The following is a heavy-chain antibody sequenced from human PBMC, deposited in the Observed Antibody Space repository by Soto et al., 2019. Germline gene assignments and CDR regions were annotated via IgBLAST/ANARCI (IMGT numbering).Heavy chain of an antibody. V-gene: IGHV3-43*01. CDR2: INWDGGDT. D-gene: IGHD6-13*01. J-gene: IGHJ4*02. CDR3: AKESSSRWDPFFDD. CDR1: GFTFEDFT. Sequence: GGSLRLSCAASGFTFEDFTMHWVRQAPGKGLEWVSLINWDGGDTFYADSVKGRFTISRDNSKSSLFLQMNGLRSEDTALYYCAKESSSRWDPFFDDCGQGTLVTVSS.